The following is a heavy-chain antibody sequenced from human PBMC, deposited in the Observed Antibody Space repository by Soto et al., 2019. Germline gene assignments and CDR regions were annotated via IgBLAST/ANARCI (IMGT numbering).Heavy chain of an antibody. D-gene: IGHD3-16*02. CDR3: ATIMITFGGVIAKDY. CDR2: ISRSGNTM. CDR1: GFTSWDYD. Sequence: GGSLRLSCAASGFTSWDYDMSWIRQAPGKGLEWVSYISRSGNTMYYGDYVKGRFTISRDNSKNTLYLQMNSLRAEDTAVYYCATIMITFGGVIAKDYWGQGTLVTVS. J-gene: IGHJ4*02. V-gene: IGHV3-11*04.